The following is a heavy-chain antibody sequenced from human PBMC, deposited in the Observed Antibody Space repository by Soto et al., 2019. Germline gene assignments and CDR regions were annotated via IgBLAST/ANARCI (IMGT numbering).Heavy chain of an antibody. Sequence: SETLSLTCTVSGGSISSHYWSWIRQPTGKGLEWIGYIYYSGITNYNPSLKSRVTISVDTSKNQFSLKLSSVTAADTAVYYCARYKSNYYYGMDVWGQGTTVTVSS. CDR3: ARYKSNYYYGMDV. D-gene: IGHD1-20*01. V-gene: IGHV4-59*11. J-gene: IGHJ6*02. CDR2: IYYSGIT. CDR1: GGSISSHY.